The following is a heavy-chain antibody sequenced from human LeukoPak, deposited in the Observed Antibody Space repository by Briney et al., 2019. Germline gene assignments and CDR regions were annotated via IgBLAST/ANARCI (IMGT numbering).Heavy chain of an antibody. J-gene: IGHJ6*03. Sequence: GGSLRLSCAASGFTFSDYYMSWIRQAPGKGLEWVSYISSSGSTIYYADSVKGRFTISRDNAKNSLYLQMNSLRAEDTAVYYCARVYYGSGSLHYYYYYMDVWGKGTTVTISS. CDR1: GFTFSDYY. CDR2: ISSSGSTI. V-gene: IGHV3-11*01. CDR3: ARVYYGSGSLHYYYYYMDV. D-gene: IGHD3-10*01.